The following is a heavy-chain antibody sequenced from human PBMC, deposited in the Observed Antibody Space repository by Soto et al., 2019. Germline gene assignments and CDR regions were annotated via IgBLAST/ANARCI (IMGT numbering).Heavy chain of an antibody. CDR3: ATSYGSGYRAFDY. D-gene: IGHD3-10*01. V-gene: IGHV1-69*02. J-gene: IGHJ4*02. Sequence: QVQLVQSGAEVKRPGSSVKVSCKASGDTFNFYSINWVRQAPGLGLEWLGRVNPILSLSNYAQRFQGRVTMTADKYTSTAYMILNSLKSEDTALYYCATSYGSGYRAFDYWGQGALVTVSS. CDR2: VNPILSLS. CDR1: GDTFNFYS.